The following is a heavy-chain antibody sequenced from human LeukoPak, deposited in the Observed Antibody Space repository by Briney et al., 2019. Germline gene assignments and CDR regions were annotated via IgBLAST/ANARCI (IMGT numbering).Heavy chain of an antibody. CDR1: GFTFNGYD. D-gene: IGHD3-10*02. CDR2: IPDSGANT. V-gene: IGHV3-23*01. J-gene: IGHJ3*02. CDR3: AKSVRGVLGNAFDI. Sequence: GGSLRLSCAASGFTFNGYDMGWVRQAPGKGLERVSTIPDSGANTYYAESVKGRFTISRDNSKNTLYLQINTLRVEDTAVYYCAKSVRGVLGNAFDIWGQGTMVTVSS.